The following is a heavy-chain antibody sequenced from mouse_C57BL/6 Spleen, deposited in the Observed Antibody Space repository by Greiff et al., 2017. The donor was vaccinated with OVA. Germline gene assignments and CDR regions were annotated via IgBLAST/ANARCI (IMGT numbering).Heavy chain of an antibody. CDR1: GYTFTSYW. D-gene: IGHD4-1*01. Sequence: QVQLQQPGAELVMPGASVKLSCKASGYTFTSYWMHWVKQSPGQGLEWIGEIDPSDSYTNYNQKFKGKSTLTVDKSSSTAYMQLSSLTSEDSAVYYCATANWDYWGQGTTLTVSS. CDR3: ATANWDY. J-gene: IGHJ2*01. V-gene: IGHV1-69*01. CDR2: IDPSDSYT.